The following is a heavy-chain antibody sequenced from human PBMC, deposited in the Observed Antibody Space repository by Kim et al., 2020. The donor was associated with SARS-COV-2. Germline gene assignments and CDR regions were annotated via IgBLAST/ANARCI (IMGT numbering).Heavy chain of an antibody. Sequence: GGSLRLSCAASGFTFSSYWMSWVRQAPGKGLEWVANLNQDGSAIFYVDSVKGRFTISRDNAKNSVSLEMNSLRAEDTAVYYCVRGTPSVWGQGTLCTVS. CDR3: VRGTPSV. J-gene: IGHJ4*02. V-gene: IGHV3-7*03. CDR1: GFTFSSYW. CDR2: LNQDGSAI. D-gene: IGHD2-15*01.